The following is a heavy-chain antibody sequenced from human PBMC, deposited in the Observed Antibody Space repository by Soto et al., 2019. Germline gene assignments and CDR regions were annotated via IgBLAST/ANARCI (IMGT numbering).Heavy chain of an antibody. Sequence: GESLKISCKGSGYSFTSYWIGWVRQMPGKGLEWMGIIYPGDSDTRYSPSFQGQVTISADRSISTAYLQWSSLKASDTAMYYCARMYYYDSSGYYYGMDVWGQGTTVTVSS. CDR1: GYSFTSYW. V-gene: IGHV5-51*01. J-gene: IGHJ6*02. CDR3: ARMYYYDSSGYYYGMDV. D-gene: IGHD3-22*01. CDR2: IYPGDSDT.